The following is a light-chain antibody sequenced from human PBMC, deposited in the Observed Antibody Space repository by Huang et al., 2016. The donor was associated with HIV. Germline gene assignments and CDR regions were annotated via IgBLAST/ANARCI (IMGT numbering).Light chain of an antibody. CDR2: GAS. CDR3: LQYNNWPQT. CDR1: QGVSTN. V-gene: IGKV3-15*01. Sequence: EVVMTQSPAALSVSPGERAALPCRASQGVSTNLAWYQQKPGQAPRLLIYGASTRATGNPARFSGRGSGTEVTLTISSLQSEDFAVYYCLQYNNWPQTFGQGTKVEIK. J-gene: IGKJ1*01.